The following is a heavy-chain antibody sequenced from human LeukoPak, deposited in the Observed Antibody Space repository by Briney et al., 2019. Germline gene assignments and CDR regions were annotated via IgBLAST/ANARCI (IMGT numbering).Heavy chain of an antibody. V-gene: IGHV4-39*07. CDR1: GGSISSSSYY. D-gene: IGHD6-6*01. J-gene: IGHJ6*03. Sequence: SETLSLTCTVSGGSISSSSYYWGWIRQPPGKGLEWIGEINHSGSTNYNPSLKSRVTISVDTSKNQFSLKLSSVTAADTAVYYCARIAARGNYYYYYYMDVWGKGTTVTVSS. CDR3: ARIAARGNYYYYYYMDV. CDR2: INHSGST.